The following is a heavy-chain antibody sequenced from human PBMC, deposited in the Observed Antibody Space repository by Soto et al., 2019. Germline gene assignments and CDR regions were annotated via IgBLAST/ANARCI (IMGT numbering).Heavy chain of an antibody. CDR2: IGGTGTDT. V-gene: IGHV3-23*01. CDR1: RFTFSDFA. Sequence: DVQLLESGGGLVQPGGSLTLSCAASRFTFSDFAMSWVRQAPGKGLEWVSSIGGTGTDTHYADSVKGRFTISRDNSRNTLYLQIDSLSDEDTAVYYCAKDAVPYHGKWDWFDSWGQGTLVIVSS. D-gene: IGHD1-26*01. CDR3: AKDAVPYHGKWDWFDS. J-gene: IGHJ5*01.